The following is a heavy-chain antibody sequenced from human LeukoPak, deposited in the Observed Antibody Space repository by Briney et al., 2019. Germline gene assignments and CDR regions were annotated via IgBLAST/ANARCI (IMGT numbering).Heavy chain of an antibody. CDR3: AKTISDGYIG. D-gene: IGHD2-21*02. CDR1: GFTFRHYW. Sequence: RGSLRLSCAASGFTFRHYWMTWVRQAPGKGLEWVANINQMMREKHHVDSVEGRFTLSRDNAENSLYLQMNSLRVEDTAVYYCAKTISDGYIGWGQGTLVTVSS. V-gene: IGHV3-7*01. CDR2: INQMMREK. J-gene: IGHJ4*02.